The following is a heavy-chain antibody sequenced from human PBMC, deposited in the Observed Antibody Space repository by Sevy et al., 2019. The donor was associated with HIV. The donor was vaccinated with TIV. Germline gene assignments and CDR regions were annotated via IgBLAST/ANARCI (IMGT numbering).Heavy chain of an antibody. CDR1: GGSISSYY. CDR3: GREGWLQLRGYYFDY. V-gene: IGHV4-59*13. CDR2: IYYSGST. J-gene: IGHJ4*02. D-gene: IGHD5-12*01. Sequence: SETLSLTCTVSGGSISSYYWSWIRQPPGKGLEWIGYIYYSGSTNYNPSLKSRVTRSADTSKNQCPLKLSSVTAADTAVYYCGREGWLQLRGYYFDYWGQGTLVTVSS.